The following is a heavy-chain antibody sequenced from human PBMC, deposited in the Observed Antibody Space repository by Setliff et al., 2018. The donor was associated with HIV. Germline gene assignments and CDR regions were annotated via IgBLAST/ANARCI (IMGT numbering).Heavy chain of an antibody. CDR1: GYTLTNYY. V-gene: IGHV1-46*01. CDR3: AKDRSDLAASIIYYDYLGFDV. J-gene: IGHJ6*02. Sequence: ASVKVSCKASGYTLTNYYMHWVRQAPGQGLEWMGIINPSGEPPTYAQGFQGRMTMTTARSTNTVYMELSSLTYEDTAVYYCAKDRSDLAASIIYYDYLGFDVWGQGTTVTVSS. D-gene: IGHD5-12*01. CDR2: INPSGEPP.